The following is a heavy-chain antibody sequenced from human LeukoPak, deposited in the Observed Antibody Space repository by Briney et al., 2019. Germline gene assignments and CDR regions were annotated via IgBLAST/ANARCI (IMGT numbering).Heavy chain of an antibody. J-gene: IGHJ5*02. D-gene: IGHD3-10*01. Sequence: PSETLSLTCTVSGGSISSYYWSWIRQPPGKGLEWIGYIYYSGSTNYNPSLKSRVTISVDTSKNQFSLKLSSVTAADTAVYYCARVRGGSGPTNWFDPWGQGTLVTVSS. CDR2: IYYSGST. V-gene: IGHV4-59*08. CDR3: ARVRGGSGPTNWFDP. CDR1: GGSISSYY.